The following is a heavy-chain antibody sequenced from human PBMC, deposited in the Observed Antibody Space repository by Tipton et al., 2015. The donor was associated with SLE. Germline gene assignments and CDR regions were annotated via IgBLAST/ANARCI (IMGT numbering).Heavy chain of an antibody. Sequence: TLSLTCTVSGGSISSYYWSWIRQPPGKGLEWIGSIYYSGSTYYNPSLKSRVTISVDTSKNQFSLKLSSVTAADTAVYYCARIVWRQQLVRVDYWGQGTLVTVSS. CDR3: ARIVWRQQLVRVDY. D-gene: IGHD6-13*01. CDR2: IYYSGST. V-gene: IGHV4-59*12. CDR1: GGSISSYY. J-gene: IGHJ4*02.